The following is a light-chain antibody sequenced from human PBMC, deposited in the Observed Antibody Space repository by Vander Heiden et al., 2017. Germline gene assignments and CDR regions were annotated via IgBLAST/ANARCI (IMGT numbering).Light chain of an antibody. CDR1: NLGSNS. V-gene: IGLV3-21*02. CDR3: QVWDGSSDQVV. Sequence: SYALTQPPSVSVAPGQTASITCGGNNLGSNSVQWHQQKAGQAPVLVVYDDSDRSSEIPERVSGSKSGNTATLTISRVEAGDEADYYCQVWDGSSDQVVFGGGTKLTVL. J-gene: IGLJ2*01. CDR2: DDS.